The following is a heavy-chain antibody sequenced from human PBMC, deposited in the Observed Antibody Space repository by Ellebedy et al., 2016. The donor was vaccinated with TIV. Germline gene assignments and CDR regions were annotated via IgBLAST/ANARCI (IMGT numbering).Heavy chain of an antibody. D-gene: IGHD6-19*01. J-gene: IGHJ4*02. CDR3: AGKVGRAVGGITPFDY. V-gene: IGHV4-39*07. Sequence: SETLSLTCTVSGGSIDSRRHYWGWIRQPPGKRLGWIANIYSGTTYYNPSLKSRVTISVDTSKNQFSLKLTSVTAADTAVYYCAGKVGRAVGGITPFDYWGPGILVAVSS. CDR1: GGSIDSRRHY. CDR2: IYSGTT.